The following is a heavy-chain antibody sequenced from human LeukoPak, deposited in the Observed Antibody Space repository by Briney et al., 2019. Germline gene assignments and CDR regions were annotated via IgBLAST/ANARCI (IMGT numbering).Heavy chain of an antibody. J-gene: IGHJ4*02. CDR1: GFTFSSYA. V-gene: IGHV3-23*01. CDR3: AKVGYGDLDQ. Sequence: GGSLRLSCAASGFTFSSYAMTWVRQAPGKGLEWVSSISGPGEFTYYAESVKGRCTISRDNPENTVYLQMNRLRVGDTAVYYCAKVGYGDLDQWGQGTLVPVSS. D-gene: IGHD4-17*01. CDR2: ISGPGEFT.